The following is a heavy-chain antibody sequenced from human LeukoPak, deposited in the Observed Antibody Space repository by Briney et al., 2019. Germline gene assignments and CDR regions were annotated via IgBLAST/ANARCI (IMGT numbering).Heavy chain of an antibody. V-gene: IGHV5-51*01. CDR1: GYSFSSNW. CDR2: IYPGDSDT. D-gene: IGHD1-26*01. CDR3: AIRYSGSYNDY. J-gene: IGHJ4*02. Sequence: PGESLKISCKGSGYSFSSNWIGWVRQMPGKGLGWMGIIYPGDSDTRSSPSFQGQVTISADNYISTAYLQWSSLKASDTAMYYCAIRYSGSYNDYWGQGTLVTVSS.